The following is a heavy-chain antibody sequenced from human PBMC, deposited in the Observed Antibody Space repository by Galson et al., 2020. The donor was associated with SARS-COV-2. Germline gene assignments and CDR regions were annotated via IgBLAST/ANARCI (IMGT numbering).Heavy chain of an antibody. Sequence: ASVKVSCKASPYMFTDYYLNWVRQDPGQGLEWVGWINPNSGGTNYAQKFQGRVTMTRDTSISTAYMELSRLRSDDTAVYYCARDSKYHLYYYYYMDVWGKGTTVTVSS. CDR2: INPNSGGT. D-gene: IGHD2-2*01. V-gene: IGHV1-2*02. CDR1: PYMFTDYY. J-gene: IGHJ6*03. CDR3: ARDSKYHLYYYYYMDV.